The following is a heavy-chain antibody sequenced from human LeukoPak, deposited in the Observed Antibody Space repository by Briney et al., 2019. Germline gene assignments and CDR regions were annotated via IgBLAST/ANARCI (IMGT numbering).Heavy chain of an antibody. Sequence: SETLSLTCTVSGGSISSSSYYWGWIRQPPGKGLEWIGSIYYSGSTYYNPSLKSRVTISVDTSKNQFSLKLSSVTAADTAVYYCATDHCSGGSCYPDNWFDPWGQGTLVTVSS. V-gene: IGHV4-39*07. D-gene: IGHD2-15*01. CDR3: ATDHCSGGSCYPDNWFDP. J-gene: IGHJ5*02. CDR1: GGSISSSSYY. CDR2: IYYSGST.